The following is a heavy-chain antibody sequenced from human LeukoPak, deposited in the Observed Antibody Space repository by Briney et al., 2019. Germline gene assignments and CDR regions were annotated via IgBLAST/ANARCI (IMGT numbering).Heavy chain of an antibody. D-gene: IGHD6-6*01. CDR3: ARLMIGHSSSSFVVDY. CDR1: GDSISSSGYF. V-gene: IGHV4-39*01. CDR2: IYYSGST. Sequence: SETLSLTCTVSGDSISSSGYFWGWIRQPPGKGLEWIGSIYYSGSTYYNPSLKSRVTISVDTSKNQFSLKLSSVTAADTAVYYCARLMIGHSSSSFVVDYWGQGTLVTVSS. J-gene: IGHJ4*02.